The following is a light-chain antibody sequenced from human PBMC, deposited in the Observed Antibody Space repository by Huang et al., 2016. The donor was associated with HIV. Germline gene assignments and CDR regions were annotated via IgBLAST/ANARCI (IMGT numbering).Light chain of an antibody. CDR2: AAS. Sequence: DIQMTQSPSSLSASVGDRVTITCRASQGMSTSLDWYQQKPGKAPKLLVYAASRLASGVPSRFSGSGSGTDYTLTFSSLQPEDSATYYCQQYYSNPWTFGQGTKVEVK. J-gene: IGKJ1*01. CDR1: QGMSTS. CDR3: QQYYSNPWT. V-gene: IGKV1-NL1*01.